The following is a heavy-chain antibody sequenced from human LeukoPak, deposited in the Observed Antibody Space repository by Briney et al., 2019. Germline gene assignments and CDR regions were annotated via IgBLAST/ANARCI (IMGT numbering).Heavy chain of an antibody. D-gene: IGHD2-15*01. Sequence: SETLSLTCTVSGGSISSSSYYWGWIRQPPGKGLEWIGSIYYSGSTYYNPSLKSRVTISVDTSKNQFSLKLSSVTAADTAVYYCAGPLLKWYYYGMDVWGQGTTVTVSS. CDR3: AGPLLKWYYYGMDV. V-gene: IGHV4-39*01. J-gene: IGHJ6*02. CDR1: GGSISSSSYY. CDR2: IYYSGST.